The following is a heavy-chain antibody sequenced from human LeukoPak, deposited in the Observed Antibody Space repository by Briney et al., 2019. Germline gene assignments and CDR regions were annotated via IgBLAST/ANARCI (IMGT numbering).Heavy chain of an antibody. CDR1: GFTFSSND. J-gene: IGHJ4*02. CDR3: AKAPPDSSSWN. V-gene: IGHV3-23*01. D-gene: IGHD6-13*01. CDR2: ISITSKTI. Sequence: GGSLRLSCTGSGFTFSSNDMSWVRQPPGKGLEWVSYISITSKTIKYADSVKGRFTISRDNSKDTLYLQMNSLRAEDTAVYYCAKAPPDSSSWNWGQGTLVTVSS.